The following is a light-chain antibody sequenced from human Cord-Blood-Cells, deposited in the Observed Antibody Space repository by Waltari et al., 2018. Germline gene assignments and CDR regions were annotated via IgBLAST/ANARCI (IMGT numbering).Light chain of an antibody. CDR1: SSEVGGYNY. V-gene: IGLV2-14*01. J-gene: IGLJ3*02. Sequence: QSALTQPASVSGSPGQSITISCTGTSSEVGGYNYVSWYQQHPGKAPKLMIYDVSKRPSGVSTRFSGSKSGNTASLTISGLQAEDEADYYCSSYTSSSTLVFGGGTKLTVL. CDR2: DVS. CDR3: SSYTSSSTLV.